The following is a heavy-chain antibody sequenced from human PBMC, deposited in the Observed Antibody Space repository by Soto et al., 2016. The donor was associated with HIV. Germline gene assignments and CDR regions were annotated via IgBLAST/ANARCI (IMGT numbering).Heavy chain of an antibody. J-gene: IGHJ5*02. CDR2: ISSSSTYT. V-gene: IGHV3-11*05. D-gene: IGHD6-13*01. CDR3: ARGPRIAAAGRENWFDP. Sequence: VQLLESGGGLVKPGGSLRLSCAASGFIFSDYYMSWIRQAPGKGLEWVSYISSSSTYTNYADSVKGRFTISRDNAKNSLYLQMNSLRAEDTAVYYCARGPRIAAAGRENWFDPWGQGTLVTVSS. CDR1: GFIFSDYY.